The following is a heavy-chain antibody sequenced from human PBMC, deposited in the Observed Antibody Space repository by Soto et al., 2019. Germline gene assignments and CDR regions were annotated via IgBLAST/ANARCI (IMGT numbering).Heavy chain of an antibody. Sequence: ASVKVSCKASGYTFTSYGISWVRQAPGQGLEWMGWISAYNGNTNYAQKLQGRVTMTTDTSTSTAYMELRSLRSDDTAVYYCARDLRTRRSIAAAATLNYWGQGTLVTVSS. J-gene: IGHJ4*02. V-gene: IGHV1-18*01. CDR3: ARDLRTRRSIAAAATLNY. D-gene: IGHD6-13*01. CDR1: GYTFTSYG. CDR2: ISAYNGNT.